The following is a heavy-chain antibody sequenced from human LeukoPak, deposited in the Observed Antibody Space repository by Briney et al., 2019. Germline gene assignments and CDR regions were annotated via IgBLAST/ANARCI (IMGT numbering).Heavy chain of an antibody. CDR3: AKDILGYGDFFDY. CDR2: ISVSGGST. V-gene: IGHV3-23*01. CDR1: GFTFSSYA. Sequence: QAGGSLRLSCAASGFTFSSYAMSWVRQAPGKGLEWVSAISVSGGSTYYADSVQGRFTISRDNSKNTLYLQMTSLRAEDTAVYYCAKDILGYGDFFDYWGQGTLVTVSS. D-gene: IGHD4-17*01. J-gene: IGHJ4*02.